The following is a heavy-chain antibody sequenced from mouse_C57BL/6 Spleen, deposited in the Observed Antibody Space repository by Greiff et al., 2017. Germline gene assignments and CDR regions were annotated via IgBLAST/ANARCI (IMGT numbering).Heavy chain of an antibody. Sequence: QVQLKQSGAELMKPGASVKLSCKATGYTFTGYWIAWVKQRPGHGLEWIGEILPGSGSTNYNEKFKGKATFTADTSSSTAYMQLSSLTTEDAAIYYCARDENYCAMDYWGQGTTVTVSS. J-gene: IGHJ4*01. CDR2: ILPGSGST. CDR1: GYTFTGYW. V-gene: IGHV1-9*01. CDR3: ARDENYCAMDY.